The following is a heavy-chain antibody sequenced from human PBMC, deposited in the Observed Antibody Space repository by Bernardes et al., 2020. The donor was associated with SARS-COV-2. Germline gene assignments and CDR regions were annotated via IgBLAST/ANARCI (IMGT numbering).Heavy chain of an antibody. CDR2: IYPGDSDT. V-gene: IGHV5-51*01. J-gene: IGHJ4*02. Sequence: GESLKISCKGSGYSFTSYWIGWVRQMPGKGLEWMGIIYPGDSDTRYSPSFQGQVTISADKSISTAYLQWSSLKASDTAMYYCAKFSGANILWWYLDCWGQGTLVTVSS. CDR1: GYSFTSYW. CDR3: AKFSGANILWWYLDC. D-gene: IGHD2-21*01.